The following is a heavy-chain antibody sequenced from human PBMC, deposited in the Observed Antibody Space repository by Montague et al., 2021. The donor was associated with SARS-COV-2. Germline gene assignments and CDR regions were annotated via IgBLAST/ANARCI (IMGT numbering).Heavy chain of an antibody. Sequence: SETLSLTCAISGGSFSNYYWSWIRQPPGKGLEWIVEVNQSGTTIYNPSVKSGVTISEDTSKNQFYLRLNSVTAADTAVYYCARGRRPLVVPGAGPAGRAFDVWGQGTMVTVSS. CDR2: VNQSGTT. D-gene: IGHD2-2*01. V-gene: IGHV4-34*01. J-gene: IGHJ3*01. CDR1: GGSFSNYY. CDR3: ARGRRPLVVPGAGPAGRAFDV.